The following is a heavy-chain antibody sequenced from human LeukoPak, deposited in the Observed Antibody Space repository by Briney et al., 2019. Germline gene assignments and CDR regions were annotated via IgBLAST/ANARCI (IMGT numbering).Heavy chain of an antibody. J-gene: IGHJ4*02. D-gene: IGHD2-21*02. V-gene: IGHV3-30*18. CDR2: ISYDGSNR. CDR1: GFTFSSYG. Sequence: GGSLRLSCAASGFTFSSYGMHWVRQAPGKGLEWVAVISYDGSNRHYADSVKGRFTISRDNSKNTLYLQMNSLRADDTAVYYCAKNIGDYNSHYFDYWGQGALVTVS. CDR3: AKNIGDYNSHYFDY.